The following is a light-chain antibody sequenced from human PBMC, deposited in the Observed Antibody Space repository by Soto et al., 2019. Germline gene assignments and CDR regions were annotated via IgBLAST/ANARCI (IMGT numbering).Light chain of an antibody. J-gene: IGKJ2*01. CDR3: QQYGPSPPYT. CDR1: RSFSSSY. V-gene: IGKV3-20*01. CDR2: AAS. Sequence: EIVLTQSPGTLSLSPGESTTLSCRASRSFSSSYLAWYQQKPGQAPRLLIYAASSRATGIPDRFRGSGSATDFTLTISRLEPEDSAVYYCQQYGPSPPYTFGQGTKLEIK.